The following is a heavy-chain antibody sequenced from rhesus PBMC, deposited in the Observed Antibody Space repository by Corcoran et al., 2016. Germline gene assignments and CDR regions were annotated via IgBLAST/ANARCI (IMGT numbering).Heavy chain of an antibody. CDR1: GGSISSSKW. J-gene: IGHJ4*01. Sequence: QVQLQESGPGLVKPSETLSLTCDVSGGSISSSKWWSWIRQPPGKGLEWIGRISGSGGSTSDTPSLLSRVTISKDTSKNQFSLRLNSVTAADTAVYYCASWNGYYFDCWGQGVLVTVSS. D-gene: IGHD1-14*01. CDR2: ISGSGGST. V-gene: IGHV4-92*01. CDR3: ASWNGYYFDC.